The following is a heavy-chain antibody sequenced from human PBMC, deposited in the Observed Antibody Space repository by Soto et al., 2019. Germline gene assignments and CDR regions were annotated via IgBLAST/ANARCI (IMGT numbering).Heavy chain of an antibody. CDR2: ISWNSGSI. D-gene: IGHD2-2*01. CDR3: AKGGQLLTEGGGY. V-gene: IGHV3-9*01. CDR1: GFTFDDYA. Sequence: EVQLVESGGGLVQPGRSLRLSCAASGFTFDDYAMHWVRQAPGKGLEWVSGISWNSGSIGYADSVKGRFTISRDNAKNSLDLQMNRLRAEDTALYYGAKGGQLLTEGGGYWGQGTLVTVSS. J-gene: IGHJ4*02.